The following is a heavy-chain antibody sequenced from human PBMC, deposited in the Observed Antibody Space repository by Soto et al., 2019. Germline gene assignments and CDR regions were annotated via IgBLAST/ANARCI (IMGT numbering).Heavy chain of an antibody. J-gene: IGHJ4*02. D-gene: IGHD6-19*01. CDR2: INHSGST. CDR1: GDSINGYF. CDR3: AREKVAVAHAGVDY. V-gene: IGHV4-34*01. Sequence: SETLSLTCTVSGDSINGYFWNWIRQPPGKGLEWIGEINHSGSTNYNPSLKSRVTISVDTSKNQFSLKLSSVTAADTAVYYCAREKVAVAHAGVDYWGQGTLVTVSS.